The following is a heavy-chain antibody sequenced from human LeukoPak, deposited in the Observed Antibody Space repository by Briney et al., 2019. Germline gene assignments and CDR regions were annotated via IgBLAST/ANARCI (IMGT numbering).Heavy chain of an antibody. CDR1: GYTFTSYG. D-gene: IGHD3-10*01. CDR2: IIPIFGTA. CDR3: ARAFGSGSYHPTFDY. Sequence: GASVKVSCKASGYTFTSYGISWVRQAPGQGLEWMGGIIPIFGTANYAQKFQGRVTITADESTSTAYMELSSLRSEDTAVYYCARAFGSGSYHPTFDYWGQGTLVTVSS. V-gene: IGHV1-69*13. J-gene: IGHJ4*02.